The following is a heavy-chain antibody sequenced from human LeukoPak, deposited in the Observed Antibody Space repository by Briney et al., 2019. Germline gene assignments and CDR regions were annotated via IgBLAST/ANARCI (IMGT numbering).Heavy chain of an antibody. CDR2: INQGGSEK. CDR3: ARRAGDSRYYYYYMDV. V-gene: IGHV3-7*01. Sequence: GGSLRLSCATSGFTFSDYYMTWVRQAPEKGLEWVANINQGGSEKKYVDSVKGRFTISRDNAKNSLYLQMNSLRAEDTAVYYCARRAGDSRYYYYYMDVWGKGTTVTVSS. D-gene: IGHD5-18*01. J-gene: IGHJ6*03. CDR1: GFTFSDYY.